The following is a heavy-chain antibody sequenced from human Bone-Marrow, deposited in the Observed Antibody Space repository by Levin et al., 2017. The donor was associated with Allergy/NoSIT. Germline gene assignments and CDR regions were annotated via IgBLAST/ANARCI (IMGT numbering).Heavy chain of an antibody. V-gene: IGHV7-4-1*02. CDR3: ARRYSYGYGDYFDF. CDR1: GYTFTNFA. D-gene: IGHD5-18*01. CDR2: INTNTGKP. J-gene: IGHJ4*02. Sequence: ASVKVSCRASGYTFTNFAINWVRQAPGQGLEWMGWINTNTGKPTYAQDFIGRFVFSLDISVGTAFLQISDLKADDSAMYFCARRYSYGYGDYFDFWGQGTLVTVSS.